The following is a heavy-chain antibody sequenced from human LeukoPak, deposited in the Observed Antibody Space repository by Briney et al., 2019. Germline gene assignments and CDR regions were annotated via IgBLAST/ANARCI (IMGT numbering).Heavy chain of an antibody. V-gene: IGHV1-46*01. J-gene: IGHJ6*02. CDR3: ARDLSSSSDYYYYYGMDV. CDR1: GCTFTSYY. D-gene: IGHD6-6*01. Sequence: ASVKVSCKASGCTFTSYYMHWVRQAPGQGLEWMGIINPSGGSPNYAQKFQGRVTMTRDTSTSTVYMELSSLRSEDTAVYYCARDLSSSSDYYYYYGMDVWGQGATVTVPS. CDR2: INPSGGSP.